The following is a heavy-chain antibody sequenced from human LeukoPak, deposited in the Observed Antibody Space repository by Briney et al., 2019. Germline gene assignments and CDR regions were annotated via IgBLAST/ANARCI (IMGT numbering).Heavy chain of an antibody. CDR1: GGSLSSYY. Sequence: SETLSLTCTVSGGSLSSYYWSWIRQPPGKGLEWIGYIYYSGSTNYNPSLKSRVTISVDTSKNQFSLKLSSVTAADTAVYYCAALGRWFDAFDIWGQGTMVTVSS. V-gene: IGHV4-59*08. J-gene: IGHJ3*02. CDR3: AALGRWFDAFDI. CDR2: IYYSGST. D-gene: IGHD4-23*01.